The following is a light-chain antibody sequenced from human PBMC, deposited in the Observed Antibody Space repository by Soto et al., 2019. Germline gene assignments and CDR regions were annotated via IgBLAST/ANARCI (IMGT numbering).Light chain of an antibody. CDR3: CSYAGSSTFV. Sequence: QSPLPKPASGSVGHGDSITISCTETSSDVGYYNLVSWYQQHPGKAPKFMIYEVSKRPSGVSNRFSGSKSGNTASLTISGLQPEDEADYFCCSYAGSSTFVFGTGTKVTVL. J-gene: IGLJ1*01. CDR2: EVS. CDR1: SSDVGYYNL. V-gene: IGLV2-23*02.